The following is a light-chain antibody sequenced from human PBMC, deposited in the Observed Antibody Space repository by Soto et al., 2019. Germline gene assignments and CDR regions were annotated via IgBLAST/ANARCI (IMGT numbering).Light chain of an antibody. CDR1: QGINSF. J-gene: IGKJ5*01. CDR2: EAS. Sequence: ALQMTQSPPSFSASTGDRVTITCRASQGINSFLAWFQQKPGKAPELLIYEASTLQSGVPSRFSGSGSGTDFTLTISGLQSEDFATYYCQQYQSYPVTFGQGTRLEIK. CDR3: QQYQSYPVT. V-gene: IGKV1-8*01.